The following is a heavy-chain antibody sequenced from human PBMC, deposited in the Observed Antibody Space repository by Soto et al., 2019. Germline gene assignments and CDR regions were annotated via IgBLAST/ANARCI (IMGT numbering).Heavy chain of an antibody. D-gene: IGHD6-19*01. CDR1: GYTLTTNY. Sequence: QVQLMQSGSEVKKPGASVKVSCRASGYTLTTNYMHWVRQAPGQGPEWVAMINPRSGGNTNYAQKFKGRVAVTSDTSTTVYLELNHLSSDDTAVYYCARGEVTSSGWLFDFWGQGTLVTVSS. CDR3: ARGEVTSSGWLFDF. CDR2: INPRSGGNT. J-gene: IGHJ4*02. V-gene: IGHV1-46*03.